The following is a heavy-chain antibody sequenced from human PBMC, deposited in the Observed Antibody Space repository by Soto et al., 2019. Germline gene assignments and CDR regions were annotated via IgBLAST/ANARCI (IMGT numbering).Heavy chain of an antibody. Sequence: QVQLVQSGAEVKKPGASVKVSCKASGYTFTSYDINWVRQATGQGLEWMGWMNPNSGNTGYAQKFQGRVPRTRTTPKSTAYMELSSLRSEDTAVYYCARDHSSSWRFDYWGQGTLVTVSP. J-gene: IGHJ4*02. CDR2: MNPNSGNT. D-gene: IGHD6-13*01. CDR3: ARDHSSSWRFDY. V-gene: IGHV1-8*01. CDR1: GYTFTSYD.